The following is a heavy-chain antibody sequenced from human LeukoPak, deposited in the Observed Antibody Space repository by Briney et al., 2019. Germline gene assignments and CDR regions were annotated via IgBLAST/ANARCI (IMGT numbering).Heavy chain of an antibody. CDR1: GFTFSSIA. V-gene: IGHV3-23*01. J-gene: IGHJ4*02. CDR2: ISGSGGGT. Sequence: GGSLRLSCAASGFTFSSIAMSWVRQAPDKGLEWVSTISGSGGGTYYADSVKGRFTISRDDSKNTLYLQMNSLRADDTAVYYCALAGYRSSGLGVWGQGTLVTVSS. CDR3: ALAGYRSSGLGV. D-gene: IGHD6-13*01.